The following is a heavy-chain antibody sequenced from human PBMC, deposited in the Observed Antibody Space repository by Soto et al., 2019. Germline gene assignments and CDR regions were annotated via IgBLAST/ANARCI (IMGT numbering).Heavy chain of an antibody. CDR2: INPLGGRT. CDR3: ARGLGDSSGFEN. V-gene: IGHV1-46*01. D-gene: IGHD3-22*01. Sequence: ASVKVSCKASGYTFTSYYIHWVRQVPGRGLEWMGIINPLGGRTSYAQKFQGRVTMTRDTSTSTVFMELSTLRSEDTAVYYCARGLGDSSGFENWGQGTLVTVSS. J-gene: IGHJ4*02. CDR1: GYTFTSYY.